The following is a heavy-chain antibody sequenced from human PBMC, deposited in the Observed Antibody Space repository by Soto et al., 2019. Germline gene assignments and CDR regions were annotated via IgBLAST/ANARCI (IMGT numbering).Heavy chain of an antibody. J-gene: IGHJ3*02. CDR2: INSDVSST. Sequence: GGSLRRSCAASGFTFSSYCMRWVRQAPGKGLVWVSRINSDVSSTSYADSVKGRFTISRDNAKNTLYRQMNSLRAEDTAVYYCARVPYYDYVWGSYGAFDIWGQGTMVTVSS. CDR1: GFTFSSYC. V-gene: IGHV3-74*01. D-gene: IGHD3-16*01. CDR3: ARVPYYDYVWGSYGAFDI.